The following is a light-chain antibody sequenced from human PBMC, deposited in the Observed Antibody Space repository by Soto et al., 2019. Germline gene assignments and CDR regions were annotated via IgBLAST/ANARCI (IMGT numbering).Light chain of an antibody. CDR2: GNN. CDR1: SSNFGAGYD. Sequence: QSVLTQPPSVSGAPGQRVTISCTGSSSNFGAGYDVPWFQQLPGRAPKLLIYGNNNRPSGVPDRFSGSKSGTSASLAIAGLQAEDEADYYCQSYDSSLSAWVFGGGTKLTVL. CDR3: QSYDSSLSAWV. V-gene: IGLV1-40*01. J-gene: IGLJ3*02.